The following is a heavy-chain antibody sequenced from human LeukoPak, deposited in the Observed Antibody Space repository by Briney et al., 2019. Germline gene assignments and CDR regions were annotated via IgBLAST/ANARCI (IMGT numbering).Heavy chain of an antibody. D-gene: IGHD3-3*01. J-gene: IGHJ4*02. CDR2: INPNSGGT. Sequence: ASVKVSCKASGYIFTGYYMHWVRQAPGQGLEWMGWINPNSGGTNYTQKFQGRVTMTRDTSISTAYMELSRLRSDDTAVYYCAATNYDFTNEIDCWGQGTLVTVSS. CDR1: GYIFTGYY. V-gene: IGHV1-2*02. CDR3: AATNYDFTNEIDC.